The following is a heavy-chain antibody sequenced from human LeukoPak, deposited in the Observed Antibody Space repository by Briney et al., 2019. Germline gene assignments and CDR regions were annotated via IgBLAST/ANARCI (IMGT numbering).Heavy chain of an antibody. CDR3: ARGGGDSSGYADY. J-gene: IGHJ4*02. Sequence: PGKSLEWIGYIYYSGSTYYNPSLKSRVTISVDTSKNQFSLKLSSVTAADTAVYYCARGGGDSSGYADYWGQGTLVTVSS. CDR2: IYYSGST. D-gene: IGHD3-22*01. V-gene: IGHV4-31*02.